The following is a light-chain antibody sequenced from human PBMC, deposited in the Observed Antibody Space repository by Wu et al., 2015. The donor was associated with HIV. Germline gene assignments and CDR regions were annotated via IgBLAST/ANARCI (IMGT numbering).Light chain of an antibody. CDR2: DAS. Sequence: EIVMTLSPATLSVSPGERATLPCRASESVRSNLAWYQQKPGQAPRLLIYDASTRATGIPARFSGSGSGTEFTLTISSLQSEDFAVYYCQQYESWPPYSFGQGTKLEIK. J-gene: IGKJ2*03. CDR3: QQYESWPPYS. CDR1: ESVRSN. V-gene: IGKV3-15*01.